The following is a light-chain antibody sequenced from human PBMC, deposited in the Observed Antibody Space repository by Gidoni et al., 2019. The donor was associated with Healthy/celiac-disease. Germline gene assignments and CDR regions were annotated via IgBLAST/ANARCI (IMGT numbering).Light chain of an antibody. CDR2: AAS. Sequence: DIQMTQSPSSLSASVGDRVTITCRASQSISSYLNWFQQKPGKAPKLLIYAASSLQSGVPSRFSGSGSGTDFTLTINSLQPEDFATYYCQQSYSSPLTFXXXTRLEI. V-gene: IGKV1-39*01. J-gene: IGKJ5*01. CDR1: QSISSY. CDR3: QQSYSSPLT.